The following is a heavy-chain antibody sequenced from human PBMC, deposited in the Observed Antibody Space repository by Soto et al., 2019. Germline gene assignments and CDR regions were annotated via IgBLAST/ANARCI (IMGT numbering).Heavy chain of an antibody. Sequence: PSETLSLTCTVSGGSISSGGYYWSWIRQHPGKGLEWIGYIYYSGSTYYNPSLKSRVTISVDTSKNQFSLKLSSVTAADTAVYYCAGSFYDILTGYHPFDYWGQGTLVTVSS. CDR3: AGSFYDILTGYHPFDY. CDR1: GGSISSGGYY. V-gene: IGHV4-31*03. CDR2: IYYSGST. D-gene: IGHD3-9*01. J-gene: IGHJ4*02.